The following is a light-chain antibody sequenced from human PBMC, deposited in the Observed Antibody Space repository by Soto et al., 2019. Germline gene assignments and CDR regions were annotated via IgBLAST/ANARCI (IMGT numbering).Light chain of an antibody. Sequence: EIVLTQSPGTLSLSPGERATLSCRASQSISSYLAWYQQKPGQAPRLLIYGASSRATGIPDRFSGSGSGTDFTLTISRLEPEDFAVYYCQHYGSSPRTFVQGTKVEVK. CDR3: QHYGSSPRT. CDR1: QSISSY. J-gene: IGKJ1*01. CDR2: GAS. V-gene: IGKV3-20*01.